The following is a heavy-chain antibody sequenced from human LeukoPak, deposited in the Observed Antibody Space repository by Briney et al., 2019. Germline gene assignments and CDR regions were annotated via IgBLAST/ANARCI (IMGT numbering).Heavy chain of an antibody. CDR3: ARGRGSRKDGSGSYWSGYYYYYMDV. Sequence: PSQTLSLTCTVSGGSISSGGYYWSWIRQPPGKGLEWIGEINHSGSTNYNPSLKSRVTISVDTSKNQFSLKLSSVTAADTAVYYCARGRGSRKDGSGSYWSGYYYYYMDVWGKGTTVTVSS. CDR1: GGSISSGGYY. J-gene: IGHJ6*03. V-gene: IGHV4-30-2*01. D-gene: IGHD3-10*01. CDR2: INHSGST.